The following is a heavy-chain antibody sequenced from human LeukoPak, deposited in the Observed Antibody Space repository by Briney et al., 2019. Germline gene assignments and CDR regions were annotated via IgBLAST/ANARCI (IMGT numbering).Heavy chain of an antibody. CDR1: GFTFSDYF. CDR3: ARDQATVYSLGYMDV. J-gene: IGHJ6*03. CDR2: ITDNGRKT. Sequence: GGSLRLSCAASGFTFSDYFMGWIRQAPGKGLEWVSYITDNGRKTYYADSVKGRFTISRDNAKYSLYLQINRLRAEDTAVYYCARDQATVYSLGYMDVWGKGTTVTVSS. D-gene: IGHD4-17*01. V-gene: IGHV3-11*04.